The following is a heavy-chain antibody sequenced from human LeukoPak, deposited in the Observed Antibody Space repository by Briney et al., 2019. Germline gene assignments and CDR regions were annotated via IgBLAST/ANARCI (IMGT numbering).Heavy chain of an antibody. V-gene: IGHV4-61*08. D-gene: IGHD3-16*01. Sequence: SETLSLTCTVSGGSVSSAGYYWSWIRQPPGKGLEWIGYINYSGRTNYNPSLKSGVTISVDTSKNQVSLKLSSVTAADTAVYYCARESGGSYYDYWGQGTRVTVSS. CDR1: GGSVSSAGYY. CDR2: INYSGRT. CDR3: ARESGGSYYDY. J-gene: IGHJ4*02.